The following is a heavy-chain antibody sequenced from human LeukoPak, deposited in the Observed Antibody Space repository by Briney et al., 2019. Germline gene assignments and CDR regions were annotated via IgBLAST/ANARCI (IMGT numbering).Heavy chain of an antibody. CDR3: ASPTRLRSIPYYYYGMDV. CDR2: ISGGGGTT. V-gene: IGHV3-23*01. CDR1: GFTFSSYA. Sequence: PGGSLRLSCAASGFTFSSYAMNWVRQAPGKGLEWVSAISGGGGTTYYADSVKGRFTISRDNSKNTLYLQMNSLRAEDTAVYYCASPTRLRSIPYYYYGMDVWGQGTTVTVSS. D-gene: IGHD4-17*01. J-gene: IGHJ6*02.